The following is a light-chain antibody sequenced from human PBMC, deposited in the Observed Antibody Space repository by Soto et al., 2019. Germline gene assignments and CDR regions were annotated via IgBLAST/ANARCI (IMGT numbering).Light chain of an antibody. CDR3: QQYNNWPIT. CDR1: QSVSSN. J-gene: IGKJ5*01. Sequence: EIGMTQSPATPFLSPGERATLSCRASQSVSSNLAWYQQKPGQAPRLLIYGASTRATGIPARFSGSGSGTEFTLTISSLQSEDFAVYYCQQYNNWPITFGQGTRLEIK. CDR2: GAS. V-gene: IGKV3-15*01.